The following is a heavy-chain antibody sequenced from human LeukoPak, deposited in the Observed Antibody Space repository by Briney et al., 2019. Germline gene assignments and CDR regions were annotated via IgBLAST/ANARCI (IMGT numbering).Heavy chain of an antibody. V-gene: IGHV4-59*08. D-gene: IGHD6-13*01. CDR2: IYYSGST. CDR1: GGSISSYY. CDR3: ARRIGGQQYYYYYGMDV. Sequence: SETLSLTCTVSGGSISSYYWSWIRQPPGKGLEWIGYIYYSGSTNYNPSLKSRVTISVDTSKNQFSLKLSSVTAADTAVYYCARRIGGQQYYYYYGMDVWGQGTTVTVSS. J-gene: IGHJ6*02.